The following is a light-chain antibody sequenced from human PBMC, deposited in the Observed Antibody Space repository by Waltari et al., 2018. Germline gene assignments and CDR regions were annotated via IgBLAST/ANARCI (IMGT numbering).Light chain of an antibody. V-gene: IGLV3-19*01. CDR3: NSGDSSAFRWV. CDR2: DKN. Sequence: SSELTQGPPVSVALGQTVRITCQGDSVRNHYASWYQQKPGQAPILVIYDKNNRPSGIPDRLSGSSSGDTASLTITGARAEDEADYYCNSGDSSAFRWVFGAGTRLTVL. CDR1: SVRNHY. J-gene: IGLJ3*02.